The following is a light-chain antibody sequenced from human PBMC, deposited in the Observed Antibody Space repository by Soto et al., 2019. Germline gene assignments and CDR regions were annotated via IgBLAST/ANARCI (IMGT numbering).Light chain of an antibody. J-gene: IGLJ1*01. CDR2: SNN. CDR1: SSNIGSNT. CDR3: AAWDDSLNGYV. V-gene: IGLV1-44*01. Sequence: VLTQPPSASGTPGQSVTISCSGSSSNIGSNTVNWYQQLPGTAPKLLIYSNNQRPSGVPDRFSGSKSGTSASLAISGLQSEDEADYYCAAWDDSLNGYVFGTGTKVTVL.